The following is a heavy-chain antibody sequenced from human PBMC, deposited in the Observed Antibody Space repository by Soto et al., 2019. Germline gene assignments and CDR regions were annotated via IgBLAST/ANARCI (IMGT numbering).Heavy chain of an antibody. CDR3: TRPRYDGSGTLFDH. Sequence: GGSLRLSCAASGFTFSSYWMHWVRQAPGKGLVWVSGINGDGKTATYADSVKGRFIISRDNAKNILYLQMNSLIAEDTAVYYCTRPRYDGSGTLFDHWGQGCLVTVSS. V-gene: IGHV3-74*01. CDR2: INGDGKTA. CDR1: GFTFSSYW. D-gene: IGHD3-22*01. J-gene: IGHJ4*02.